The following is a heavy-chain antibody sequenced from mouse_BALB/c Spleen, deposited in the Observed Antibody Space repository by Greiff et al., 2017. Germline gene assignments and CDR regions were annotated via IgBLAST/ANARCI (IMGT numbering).Heavy chain of an antibody. Sequence: VQLQQPGAELVMPGASVKMSCKASGYTFTDYWMHWVKQRPGQGLEWIGAIDTSDSYTSYNQKFKGKATLTVDESSSTAYMQLSSLTSEDSAVYYCARGGPTMITWFAYWGQGTLVTVSA. J-gene: IGHJ3*01. CDR3: ARGGPTMITWFAY. D-gene: IGHD2-4*01. CDR1: GYTFTDYW. V-gene: IGHV1-69*01. CDR2: IDTSDSYT.